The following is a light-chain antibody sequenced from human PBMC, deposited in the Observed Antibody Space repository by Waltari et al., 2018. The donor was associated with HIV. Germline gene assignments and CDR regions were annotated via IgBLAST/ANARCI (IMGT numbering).Light chain of an antibody. Sequence: QSVLTPPPSVSAAPGQKVTISGSGSSSNIGIHYMSWYQQPPGTAPKLLIFANDKRSSGVPDRFSGSKSVTSATLDITGLQTGDEADYYCEAWDTSLTIVFGGGTKVDVL. CDR1: SSNIGIHY. V-gene: IGLV1-51*01. CDR2: AND. CDR3: EAWDTSLTIV. J-gene: IGLJ2*01.